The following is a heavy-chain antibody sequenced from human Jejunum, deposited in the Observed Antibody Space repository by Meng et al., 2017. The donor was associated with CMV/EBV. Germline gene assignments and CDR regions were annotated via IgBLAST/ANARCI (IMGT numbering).Heavy chain of an antibody. D-gene: IGHD2-15*01. CDR3: ARSGSGYCTGDSCYSSFDY. CDR1: FTSYG. J-gene: IGHJ4*02. V-gene: IGHV1-18*01. CDR2: ISTYKGYT. Sequence: FTSYGITWVRQAPGQGPEWMGWISTYKGYTNYAQNVQGRVTMTADTSTSTAYMELTSLGSDDTAVYYCARSGSGYCTGDSCYSSFDYWGQGTLVTVSS.